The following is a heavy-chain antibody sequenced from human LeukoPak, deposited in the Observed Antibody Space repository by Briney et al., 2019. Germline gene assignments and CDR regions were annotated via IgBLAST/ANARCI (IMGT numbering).Heavy chain of an antibody. CDR3: ARVGATSSWYTGEGQYYYYYYYMDV. Sequence: SETLSLTCTVSGYSISSGYYWGWIRQPPGKGLEWIGSIFRSGTTYYNPSLRSRVTISVDTSKNQFSLKLSSVTAADTAVYYCARVGATSSWYTGEGQYYYYYYYMDVWGKGTTVTVSS. CDR2: IFRSGTT. CDR1: GYSISSGYY. D-gene: IGHD6-13*01. V-gene: IGHV4-38-2*02. J-gene: IGHJ6*03.